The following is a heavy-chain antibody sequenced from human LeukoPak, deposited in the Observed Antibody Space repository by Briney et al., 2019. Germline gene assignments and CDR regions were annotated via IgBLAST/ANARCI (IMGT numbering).Heavy chain of an antibody. CDR2: INHSGST. V-gene: IGHV4-34*01. Sequence: PSETLSLTCAVYGGSFSGYYWSWIRQPPGKWLEWIGEINHSGSTNYNPSLKSRVTISVDTSKNQFSLKLSSVTAADTAVYYCARAGYYGSGSYGYYYYGMDVWGQGTTVTVSS. CDR1: GGSFSGYY. CDR3: ARAGYYGSGSYGYYYYGMDV. D-gene: IGHD3-10*01. J-gene: IGHJ6*02.